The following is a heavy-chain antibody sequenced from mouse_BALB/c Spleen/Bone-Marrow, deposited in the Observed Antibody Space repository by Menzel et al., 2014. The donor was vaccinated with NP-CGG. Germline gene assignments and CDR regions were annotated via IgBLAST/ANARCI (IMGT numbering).Heavy chain of an antibody. V-gene: IGHV2-6*02. CDR2: IWSDGNT. J-gene: IGHJ4*01. CDR3: ARDPYGSQGRDD. Sequence: QEQLKESGPGLAATSQSLSLTCTVSGFSLSSYGVHWVRQPPGKGLEWLGVIWSDGNTTYNSTLKTRLSISKDNSKSQVVLKMNSLQTEGTARYYRARDPYGSQGRDDWGQGTSGNVPT. D-gene: IGHD2-10*02. CDR1: GFSLSSYG.